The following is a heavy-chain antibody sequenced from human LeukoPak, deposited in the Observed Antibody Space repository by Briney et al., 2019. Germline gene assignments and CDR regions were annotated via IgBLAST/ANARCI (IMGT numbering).Heavy chain of an antibody. Sequence: SETLSLTCTVSGGSISSSSYYWGWIRQPPGKGLEWIGSIYYSGSTYYNPSLKSRVTISVDTSKNQFSLKLSSVTAADTAVYYCARGARAYYDFRSGYYYYYYMDVWGKGTTVTVSS. CDR3: ARGARAYYDFRSGYYYYYYMDV. CDR1: GGSISSSSYY. D-gene: IGHD3-3*01. J-gene: IGHJ6*03. CDR2: IYYSGST. V-gene: IGHV4-39*07.